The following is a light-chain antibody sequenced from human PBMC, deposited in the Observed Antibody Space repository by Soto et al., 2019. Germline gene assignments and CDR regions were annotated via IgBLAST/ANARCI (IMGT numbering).Light chain of an antibody. CDR2: DAS. CDR1: QSISSW. Sequence: DIQMSQSPSTLSASVGDRVTITCRASQSISSWLAWYQQKPGKAPNLLIYDASSLESGVPSRFSGSGSGTEFTLTISSLQPEDFAVYYCQQYGSSGTFGQGTKVDI. V-gene: IGKV1-5*01. J-gene: IGKJ1*01. CDR3: QQYGSSGT.